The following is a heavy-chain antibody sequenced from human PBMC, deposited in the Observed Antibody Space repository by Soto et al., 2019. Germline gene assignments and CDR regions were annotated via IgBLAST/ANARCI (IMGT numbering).Heavy chain of an antibody. V-gene: IGHV4-59*01. J-gene: IGHJ4*02. CDR2: IYYTGST. Sequence: QVQLQESGPGLVKPSETLSLTCTVSGGSINSYYWSWIRQPPGKGLEWIGYIYYTGSTNYNPSLTSRVTISVDTSKTQFSLKLTSVTDADTAVYYCARGDDYGDYDWGQGTLVTVSS. CDR3: ARGDDYGDYD. CDR1: GGSINSYY. D-gene: IGHD4-17*01.